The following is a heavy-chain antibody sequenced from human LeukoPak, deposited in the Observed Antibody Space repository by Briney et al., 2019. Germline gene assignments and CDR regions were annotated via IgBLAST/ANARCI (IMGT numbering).Heavy chain of an antibody. CDR2: ISSSSSTI. J-gene: IGHJ6*03. CDR1: GFTFSSYS. Sequence: AGGSLRLSCAASGFTFSSYSMNWVRQAPGKGLEWVSYISSSSSTIYYADSVKGRFTISRDNAKNSLYLQMNSLRAEDTAVYYCARDGVRSYYYYMDVWGKGTTVTVSS. CDR3: ARDGVRSYYYYMDV. D-gene: IGHD3-16*01. V-gene: IGHV3-48*01.